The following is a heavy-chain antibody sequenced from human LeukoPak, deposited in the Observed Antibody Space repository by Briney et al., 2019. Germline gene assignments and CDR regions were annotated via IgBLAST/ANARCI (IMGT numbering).Heavy chain of an antibody. J-gene: IGHJ5*02. CDR1: GFTVSSNY. D-gene: IGHD6-19*01. V-gene: IGHV3-66*02. CDR3: ARERYQSSGWYLGWFDP. CDR2: IYSGGST. Sequence: GGSLRLSCAASGFTVSSNYMSWVRQAPGKGLEWVSVIYSGGSTYYADSVKGRFTISRDNSKNTLYLQMNSLRAEDTAVYYCARERYQSSGWYLGWFDPWGQGTLVTVSS.